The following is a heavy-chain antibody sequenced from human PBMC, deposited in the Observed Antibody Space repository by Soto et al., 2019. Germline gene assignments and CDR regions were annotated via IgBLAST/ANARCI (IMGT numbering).Heavy chain of an antibody. D-gene: IGHD3-9*01. CDR3: AREARMTGYLGY. Sequence: GGSLRLSCAASGFTFSSYAMHWVRQAPGKGLEWVAVISYDGSNKYYADSVKGRFTISRDNSKNTLYLQMNSLRAEDTAVYYCAREARMTGYLGYWGQGTLVTVSS. V-gene: IGHV3-30-3*01. CDR1: GFTFSSYA. CDR2: ISYDGSNK. J-gene: IGHJ4*02.